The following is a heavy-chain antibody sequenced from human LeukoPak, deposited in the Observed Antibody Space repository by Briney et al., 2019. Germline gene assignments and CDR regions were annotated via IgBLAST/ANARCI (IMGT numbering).Heavy chain of an antibody. CDR3: TTNAAALDY. CDR1: GYTFTDHY. D-gene: IGHD6-13*01. V-gene: IGHV1-2*02. CDR2: MNPSDNGV. J-gene: IGHJ4*02. Sequence: ASVKVSCKASGYTFTDHYIHWVRQAPGQGLEWMGWMNPSDNGVNYAQKFQGRVAMTRDTSISTAYVEVTRLTSDDTAVYYCTTNAAALDYWGQGTLVTVSS.